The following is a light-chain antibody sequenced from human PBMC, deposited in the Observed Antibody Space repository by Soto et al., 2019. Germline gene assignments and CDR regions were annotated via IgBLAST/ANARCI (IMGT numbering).Light chain of an antibody. Sequence: DIQMTQSASTLSAYVVERVTITFRASQSISSWLAWYQQKPGKDPKLLIYDASSLQSGVPSRFSGSGSGTDFTLTISRLQPEDFATYYCQQANSPITFGKGTRLEIK. CDR2: DAS. J-gene: IGKJ5*01. CDR1: QSISSW. V-gene: IGKV1-12*01. CDR3: QQANSPIT.